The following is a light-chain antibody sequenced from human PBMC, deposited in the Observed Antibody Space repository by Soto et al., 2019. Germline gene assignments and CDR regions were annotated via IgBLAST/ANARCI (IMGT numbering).Light chain of an antibody. V-gene: IGLV1-40*01. CDR1: SSNIGAGYD. Sequence: QSALTQTPSVSGAPGQRVTISCTGSSSNIGAGYDVHWYQQLPGTAPKLLIYANSIRPSGVPDRFSGSKSGTSASLAITGLQAEDEADYYCQSYDSRLSGYVFGNGTKVTV. CDR3: QSYDSRLSGYV. CDR2: ANS. J-gene: IGLJ1*01.